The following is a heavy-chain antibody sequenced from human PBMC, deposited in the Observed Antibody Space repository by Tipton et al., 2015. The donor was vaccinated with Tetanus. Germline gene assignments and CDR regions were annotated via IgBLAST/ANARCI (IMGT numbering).Heavy chain of an antibody. J-gene: IGHJ5*02. CDR3: AASVVRWFDP. V-gene: IGHV4-34*01. Sequence: TLSLTCAVHGGSFSDYFWSWLRQSPGKGLEGIGKVNYVGSTNYNPSLKSRVTMSVDASKKQLSLKLTSVTAADTAVYYCAASVVRWFDPWGQGTLVTVSS. CDR2: VNYVGST. CDR1: GGSFSDYF. D-gene: IGHD2-2*01.